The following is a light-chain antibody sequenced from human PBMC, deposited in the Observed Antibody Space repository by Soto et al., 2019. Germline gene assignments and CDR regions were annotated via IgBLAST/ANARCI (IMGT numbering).Light chain of an antibody. V-gene: IGKV2-29*01. Sequence: DIVMTQTPLSLSVTPGQPSSISCNSSQSLLHSDGKTYLYWYQQKPGQAPRLLISGASTRAAGISDRFRGSGSGTEFTLTISSLRSEDSAIYYCQQYFEWPPMTFGQGTKVDIK. CDR3: QQYFEWPPMT. CDR1: QSLLHSDGKTY. CDR2: GAS. J-gene: IGKJ1*01.